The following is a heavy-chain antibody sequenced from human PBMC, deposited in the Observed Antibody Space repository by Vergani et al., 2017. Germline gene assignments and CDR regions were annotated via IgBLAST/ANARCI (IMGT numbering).Heavy chain of an antibody. CDR3: ARDGSSSRPDYDYYRDV. V-gene: IGHV1-2*02. CDR1: GYTFTGYY. J-gene: IGHJ6*03. CDR2: INPNSGGT. Sequence: QVQLVQSGAEVKKPGASVKVSCKASGYTFTGYYMHWVRQAPGQGLEWMGWINPNSGGTNYAQKFQGRVTMTKDTSISTAYMELSRLRSDDTAVYYCARDGSSSRPDYDYYRDVWGKGTTVTGSS. D-gene: IGHD6-13*01.